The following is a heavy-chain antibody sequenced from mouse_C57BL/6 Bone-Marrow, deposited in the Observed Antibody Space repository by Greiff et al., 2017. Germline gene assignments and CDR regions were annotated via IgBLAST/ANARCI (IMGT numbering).Heavy chain of an antibody. CDR3: ARADEYYDRFAY. Sequence: VQLQQSGAALVRPGASVKLSCNASAYTFTDYYINWVKQRPGQGLEWIARIYPGSGNTYYNEKFKGKATLTAEKSSSPAYMQLSSLTSEDSAVYFCARADEYYDRFAYWSQGTLDTVSA. V-gene: IGHV1-76*01. D-gene: IGHD2-4*01. CDR1: AYTFTDYY. CDR2: IYPGSGNT. J-gene: IGHJ3*01.